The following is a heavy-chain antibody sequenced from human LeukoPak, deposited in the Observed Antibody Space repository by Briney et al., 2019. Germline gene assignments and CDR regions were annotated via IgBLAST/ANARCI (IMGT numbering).Heavy chain of an antibody. J-gene: IGHJ4*02. CDR2: ISYDGSNK. V-gene: IGHV3-30-3*01. D-gene: IGHD2-21*01. CDR1: GFTFSSYA. CDR3: ARDQDLVIDY. Sequence: PGGSLRLSCAASGFTFSSYAMHWVRQAPGKGLEWVAVISYDGSNKYYADSVKGRFTISRDNSKNTLYLQMNSLRAEDTAVYYCARDQDLVIDYWGQGTLVTVSS.